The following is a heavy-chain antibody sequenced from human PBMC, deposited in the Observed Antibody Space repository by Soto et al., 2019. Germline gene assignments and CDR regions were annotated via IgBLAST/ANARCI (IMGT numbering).Heavy chain of an antibody. D-gene: IGHD2-21*02. J-gene: IGHJ6*02. V-gene: IGHV1-3*01. Sequence: ASVKVSCKASGYTFTSYAMHWVRQAPGQRLEWMGWINAGNGNTKYSQKVQGRVTITRDTSAGTAYMELSSLRSEDTAVYYCAREGVDCGGDCWTYGMDVWGQGTTVTVSS. CDR1: GYTFTSYA. CDR2: INAGNGNT. CDR3: AREGVDCGGDCWTYGMDV.